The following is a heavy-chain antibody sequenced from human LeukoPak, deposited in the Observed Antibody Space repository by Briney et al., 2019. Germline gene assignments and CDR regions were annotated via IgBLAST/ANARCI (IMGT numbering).Heavy chain of an antibody. CDR2: IYSGGST. V-gene: IGHV3-53*04. Sequence: GGSLRLSCAASGFTVSSNYMSWVRQAPGKELEWVSVIYSGGSTYYADSVKGRFTISRHNSKNTLYLQMNSLRAEDTAVYYCARAGSSGWSGGLYWFDPWGQGTLVTVSS. CDR1: GFTVSSNY. J-gene: IGHJ5*02. CDR3: ARAGSSGWSGGLYWFDP. D-gene: IGHD6-19*01.